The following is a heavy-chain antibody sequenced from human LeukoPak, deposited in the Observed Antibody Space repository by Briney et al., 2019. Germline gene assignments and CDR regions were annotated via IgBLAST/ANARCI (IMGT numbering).Heavy chain of an antibody. Sequence: NPSETLSLTCAVYGGSFSGYYWSWIRQPPGKGLEWIGEINHSGSTNYNPSLKSRVTISVDTSKNQFSLKLSSVTAADTAVYYCARDRGVLRFLEWLPDLDAFDIWGQGTMVTVSS. V-gene: IGHV4-34*01. CDR2: INHSGST. CDR3: ARDRGVLRFLEWLPDLDAFDI. D-gene: IGHD3-3*01. J-gene: IGHJ3*02. CDR1: GGSFSGYY.